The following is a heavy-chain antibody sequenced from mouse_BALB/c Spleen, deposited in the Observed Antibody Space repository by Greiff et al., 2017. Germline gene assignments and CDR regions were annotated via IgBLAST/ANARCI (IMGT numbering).Heavy chain of an antibody. Sequence: QVQLQQSGAELVMPGASVKMSCKASGYTFTDYWMHWVKQRPGQGLEWIGAIDTSDSYTSYNQKFKGKATLTVDESSSTAYMQLSSLTSEDSAVYYCARLGRGYAMDYWGQGTSVTVSS. J-gene: IGHJ4*01. CDR2: IDTSDSYT. CDR1: GYTFTDYW. V-gene: IGHV1-69*01. CDR3: ARLGRGYAMDY. D-gene: IGHD4-1*01.